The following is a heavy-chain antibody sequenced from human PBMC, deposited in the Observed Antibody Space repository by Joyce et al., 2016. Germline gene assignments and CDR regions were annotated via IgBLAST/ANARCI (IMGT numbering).Heavy chain of an antibody. D-gene: IGHD3-22*01. CDR2: ISAHHGNT. CDR3: ARDIHYYNSSGYYWGAFDI. CDR1: GYIFTTYG. V-gene: IGHV1-18*01. Sequence: QVQLVQSGSEVKKPGASVEVSCKAPGYIFTTYGISGVRQAPGQGFEWMGWISAHHGNTKYAQKFQGRVTMTIDTSTSTAYMELESLRSDDTAVYYCARDIHYYNSSGYYWGAFDIWGQGTMVSVSS. J-gene: IGHJ3*02.